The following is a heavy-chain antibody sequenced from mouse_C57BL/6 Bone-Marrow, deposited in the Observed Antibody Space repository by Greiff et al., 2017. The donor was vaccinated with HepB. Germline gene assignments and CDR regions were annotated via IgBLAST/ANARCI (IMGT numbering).Heavy chain of an antibody. CDR2: IDPSDSYT. CDR3: ARRNGYYVYWYFDV. Sequence: QVQLQQSGAELVMPGASVKLSCKASGYTFTSYWMHWVKQRAGQGLEWIGEIDPSDSYTNYNQKFKGKSTLTVDKSSSTAYMQLSSLTSEDSAVYYCARRNGYYVYWYFDVWGTGTTVTVSS. CDR1: GYTFTSYW. D-gene: IGHD2-3*01. V-gene: IGHV1-69*01. J-gene: IGHJ1*03.